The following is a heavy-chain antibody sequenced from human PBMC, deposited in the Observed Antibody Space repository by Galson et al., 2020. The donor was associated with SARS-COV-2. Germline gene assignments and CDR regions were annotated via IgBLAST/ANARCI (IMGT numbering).Heavy chain of an antibody. CDR2: IYYSGST. Sequence: ETSETLSLTCTVSGGSISSSTYYWGWIHQPPGKGLEWIGSIYYSGSTYYNPSLKSRVTISVDTSKNQFSLKLSSVTAADTAVYYCARFYYDSSGYYSHYFDYWGQGTLVTVSS. J-gene: IGHJ4*02. V-gene: IGHV4-39*01. CDR3: ARFYYDSSGYYSHYFDY. D-gene: IGHD3-22*01. CDR1: GGSISSSTYY.